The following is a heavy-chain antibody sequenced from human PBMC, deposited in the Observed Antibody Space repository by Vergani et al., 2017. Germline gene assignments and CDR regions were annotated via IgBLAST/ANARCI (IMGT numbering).Heavy chain of an antibody. CDR1: VDSIRSGVYY. CDR3: ARAGLPFYAFYMDV. CDR2: IYHTGTT. Sequence: QVQLQESGPGLVKPSQTLSLTCTVSVDSIRSGVYYWGWIRQHPGQGLEWIGYIYHTGTTYYNPSLRGRINISVDTSKNQLSLKLTSVTAADTAVYFCARAGLPFYAFYMDVWGKGITVTVSS. V-gene: IGHV4-31*03. D-gene: IGHD2/OR15-2a*01. J-gene: IGHJ6*03.